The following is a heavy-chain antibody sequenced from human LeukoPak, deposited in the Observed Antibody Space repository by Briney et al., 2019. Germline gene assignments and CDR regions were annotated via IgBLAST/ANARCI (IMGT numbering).Heavy chain of an antibody. J-gene: IGHJ3*02. CDR1: GYTFTTHD. CDR3: AREESRDAFDI. Sequence: ASVKVSCKASGYTFTTHDLIWVRQATGQGLEWMGWMNPGSGDTAYAQKFQGRVTMTRDTSMSTAYMELNNLGSEDTAIYYCAREESRDAFDIWGQGTMVTVSS. V-gene: IGHV1-8*01. CDR2: MNPGSGDT.